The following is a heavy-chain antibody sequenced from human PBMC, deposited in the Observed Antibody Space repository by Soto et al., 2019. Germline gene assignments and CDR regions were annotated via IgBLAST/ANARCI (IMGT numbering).Heavy chain of an antibody. J-gene: IGHJ6*02. CDR3: ARTGSIAAAGYYYYGMDV. CDR1: GGTFSSYA. D-gene: IGHD6-13*01. CDR2: IIPIFGTA. Sequence: QVQLVQSGAEVKKPGSSVKVSCKASGGTFSSYAISWVRQAPGQGLEWMGGIIPIFGTANYAQKFQGRVTITADKCTSTAYMELSSLRSEDTAVYYCARTGSIAAAGYYYYGMDVWGQGTTVTVSS. V-gene: IGHV1-69*06.